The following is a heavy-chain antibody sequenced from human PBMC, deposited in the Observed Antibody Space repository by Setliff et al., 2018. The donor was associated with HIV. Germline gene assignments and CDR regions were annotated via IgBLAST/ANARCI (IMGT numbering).Heavy chain of an antibody. Sequence: PSETLSLTCTVSGGSISNSRYYWSWIRQPPGKGLEWIGSIYYSGSTNYNPSLKGRVTISQDSSKNQFSLKLNSVTAADTAVYYCARDQSDWFYWGQGTLVTVSS. CDR1: GGSISNSRYY. D-gene: IGHD3-3*01. V-gene: IGHV4-39*07. J-gene: IGHJ4*02. CDR3: ARDQSDWFY. CDR2: IYYSGST.